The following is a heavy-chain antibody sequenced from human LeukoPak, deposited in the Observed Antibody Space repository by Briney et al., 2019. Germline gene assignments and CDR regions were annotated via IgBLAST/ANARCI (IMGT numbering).Heavy chain of an antibody. CDR2: IDGDGSSI. J-gene: IGHJ6*02. CDR1: GXTFSRYW. CDR3: GREDRFGYNYAYGMDV. D-gene: IGHD5-18*01. Sequence: GGSLRLSWAGSGXTFSRYWMHWVRQAPEKGLVWVSRIDGDGSSIDYADSVKGRFTISRDNAKNTLYLQMNSLRPEDTAVYYCGREDRFGYNYAYGMDVWGQGTTVTVSS. V-gene: IGHV3-74*01.